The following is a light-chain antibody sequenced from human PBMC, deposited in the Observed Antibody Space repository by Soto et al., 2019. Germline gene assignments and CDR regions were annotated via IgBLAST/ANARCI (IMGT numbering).Light chain of an antibody. Sequence: DIQLTQSPSFLSASVGDTVTVTCRASQGIKSYLAWYQQRPGKAPKLLIYTASTLESGVPARFSGSGSGTEFTLTISSLQPEDFATYYCQQLNSYPLTFGGGTKVEIK. CDR1: QGIKSY. V-gene: IGKV1-9*01. CDR3: QQLNSYPLT. J-gene: IGKJ4*01. CDR2: TAS.